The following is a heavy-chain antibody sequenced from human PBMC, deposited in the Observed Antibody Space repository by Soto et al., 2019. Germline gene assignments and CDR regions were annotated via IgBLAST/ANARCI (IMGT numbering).Heavy chain of an antibody. CDR1: GFTFSTYA. CDR2: XYXSXSX. J-gene: IGHJ5*02. V-gene: IGHV4-59*01. D-gene: IGHD3-16*01. CDR3: ARDGSRLGGPT. Sequence: GSLRLSCAASGFTFSTYAMAWVRQAPGKGXEWXXXXYXSXSXXXXXXLKSRVTISVDTSKNQFALKLSSATAADTAVYYCARDGSRLGGPTWGQGTLVTVSS.